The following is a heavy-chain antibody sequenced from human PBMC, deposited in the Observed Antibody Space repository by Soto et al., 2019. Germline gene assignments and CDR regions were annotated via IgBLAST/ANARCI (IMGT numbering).Heavy chain of an antibody. J-gene: IGHJ4*02. D-gene: IGHD5-18*01. CDR3: ARYGSGYSYGTNRMSDY. Sequence: GGSLRLSCAVSGFTISTHAIIWVRQGPGKGLEWVSGIDSGGRTFYADSVKCRFTISRDNDKNSLYLQMNSLRAEDTAVYYCARYGSGYSYGTNRMSDYWGQGTLVTVSS. CDR2: IDSGGRT. CDR1: GFTISTHA. V-gene: IGHV3-23*01.